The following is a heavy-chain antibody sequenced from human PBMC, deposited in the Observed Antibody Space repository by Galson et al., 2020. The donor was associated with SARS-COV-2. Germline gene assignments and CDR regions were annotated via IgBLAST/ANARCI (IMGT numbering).Heavy chain of an antibody. CDR1: GFTFSSYG. Sequence: GGSLRLSCAASGFTFSSYGMHWVRQAPGKGLEWVAVIWYDGSNKYYADSVKGRFTISRDNSKNTLYLQMNSLRAEDTAVYYCARARGGSYYYGMDVWGQGTTVTVSS. V-gene: IGHV3-33*01. CDR3: ARARGGSYYYGMDV. J-gene: IGHJ6*02. D-gene: IGHD3-16*01. CDR2: IWYDGSNK.